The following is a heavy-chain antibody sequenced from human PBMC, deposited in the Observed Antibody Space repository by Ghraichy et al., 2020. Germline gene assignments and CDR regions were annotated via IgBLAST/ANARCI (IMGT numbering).Heavy chain of an antibody. Sequence: GGSLRLSCAASGFTFSSYSMNWVRQAPGKGLEWVSSISSSSSYIYYADSVKGRFTISRDNAKNSLYLQMNSLRAEDTAVYYCARDTVPAVAGTEGFFDYWGQGTLVTVSS. CDR1: GFTFSSYS. V-gene: IGHV3-21*01. J-gene: IGHJ4*02. CDR3: ARDTVPAVAGTEGFFDY. D-gene: IGHD6-19*01. CDR2: ISSSSSYI.